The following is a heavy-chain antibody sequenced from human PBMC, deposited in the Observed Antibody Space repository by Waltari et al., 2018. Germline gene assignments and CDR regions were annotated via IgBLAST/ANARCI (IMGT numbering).Heavy chain of an antibody. D-gene: IGHD3-10*01. CDR1: GFTFSRYW. CDR2: INYDGRQK. CDR3: AKSRGFEY. V-gene: IGHV3-7*01. Sequence: EVQLVESGGGLVQPGGSLRLSCEVSGFTFSRYWMSWVRQTQGKGLEWVANINYDGRQKYYVDSVKGRFAISRDNAKNSVYLQMNSLRVEDTAVYYCAKSRGFEYWGQGAQITVSS. J-gene: IGHJ4*02.